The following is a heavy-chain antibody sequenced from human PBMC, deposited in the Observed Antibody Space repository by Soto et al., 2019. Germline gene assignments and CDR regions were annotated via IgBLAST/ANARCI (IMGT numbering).Heavy chain of an antibody. CDR2: LYHIGST. Sequence: SETLSLTCAVSGYSISSGNYWAWIRQPPGRGLEWIGSLYHIGSTHYNTSLKSRVTISVDTSKNHFSLELSSVTAADTAIYYCRSSTSCYDESCVDVWGQGTMVTVSS. D-gene: IGHD2-2*01. CDR1: GYSISSGNY. CDR3: RSSTSCYDESCVDV. V-gene: IGHV4-38-2*01. J-gene: IGHJ6*02.